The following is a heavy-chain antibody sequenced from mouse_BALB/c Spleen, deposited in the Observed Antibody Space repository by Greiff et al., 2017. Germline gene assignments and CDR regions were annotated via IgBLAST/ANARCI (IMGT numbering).Heavy chain of an antibody. CDR3: ARDMYFDV. CDR2: INSNGGST. V-gene: IGHV5-6-3*01. CDR1: GFTFSSYG. J-gene: IGHJ1*01. Sequence: EVKLMESGGGLVQPGGSLKLSCAASGFTFSSYGMSWVRQTPDKRLELVATINSNGGSTYYPDSVKGRFTISRDNAKNTLYLQMSSLKSEDTAMYYCARDMYFDVWGAGTTVTVSS.